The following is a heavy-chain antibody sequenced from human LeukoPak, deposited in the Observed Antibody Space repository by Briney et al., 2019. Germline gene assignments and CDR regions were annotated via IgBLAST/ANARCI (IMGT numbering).Heavy chain of an antibody. CDR3: ARERSYYDTPGDFDY. CDR2: ISYDGSNK. V-gene: IGHV3-30-3*01. Sequence: GGSLRLSCAASGFTFSSYAMHWVRQAPGKGLEWVAVISYDGSNKYYADSVKGRFTISRDNSKNTLYLQMNSLRAEDTAVYYCARERSYYDTPGDFDYWGQGTLVTVSS. D-gene: IGHD3-22*01. J-gene: IGHJ4*02. CDR1: GFTFSSYA.